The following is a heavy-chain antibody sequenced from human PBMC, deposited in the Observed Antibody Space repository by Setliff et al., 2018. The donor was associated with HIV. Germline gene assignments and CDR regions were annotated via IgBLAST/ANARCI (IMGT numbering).Heavy chain of an antibody. V-gene: IGHV4-39*01. Sequence: SETLSLTCTVSGGSISSSSYYWGWIRQPPGKGLEWIGSIYYSGSTYYNPSLKSRVTISVDTSKNQFSLKLSPVTAADTAVYYCARRGGCSGGSCYFFYYYYMDVWGKGTTVTVSS. D-gene: IGHD2-15*01. CDR3: ARRGGCSGGSCYFFYYYYMDV. CDR2: IYYSGST. J-gene: IGHJ6*03. CDR1: GGSISSSSYY.